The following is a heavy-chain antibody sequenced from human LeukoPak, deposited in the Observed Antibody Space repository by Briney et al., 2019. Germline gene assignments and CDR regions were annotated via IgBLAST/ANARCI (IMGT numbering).Heavy chain of an antibody. Sequence: GGSLRLSCAASGFTFSSYAMHWVRQAPGKGLEWVAVISYDGSKKYYADSVKGRFTISRDNSKNTLYPQMNSLRAEDTAVYYCARDRIKGYSYGYVTPSFGYWGQGTLVTVSS. J-gene: IGHJ4*02. CDR2: ISYDGSKK. D-gene: IGHD5-18*01. V-gene: IGHV3-30*04. CDR1: GFTFSSYA. CDR3: ARDRIKGYSYGYVTPSFGY.